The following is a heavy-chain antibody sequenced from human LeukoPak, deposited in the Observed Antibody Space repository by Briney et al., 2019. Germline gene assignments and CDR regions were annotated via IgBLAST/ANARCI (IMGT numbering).Heavy chain of an antibody. CDR1: GFIFSSFG. CDR2: ISGSGTST. CDR3: AKGIVGATTLGD. V-gene: IGHV3-23*01. D-gene: IGHD1-26*01. J-gene: IGHJ4*02. Sequence: GGSLRLSCAASGFIFSSFGMSWVRQAPGKGLEWVSGISGSGTSTYYADSVKGRFTISRDNSKNTLYLQMNSLRAEDTAVYYCAKGIVGATTLGDWGQGTLVTVSS.